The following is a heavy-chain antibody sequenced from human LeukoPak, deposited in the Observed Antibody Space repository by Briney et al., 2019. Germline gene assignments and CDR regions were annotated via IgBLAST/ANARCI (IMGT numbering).Heavy chain of an antibody. J-gene: IGHJ3*02. CDR3: ARGKYYYGSGSYIDAFDI. CDR1: GFTVSSSY. Sequence: PGGSLRLSCAASGFTVSSSYMSWVRQAPGKGLEWVGRITNKPNTYTYYAASVKGRFTISGDDSKNTLYLQMNSLKTEDTAVYYCARGKYYYGSGSYIDAFDIWGQGTMVTVSS. D-gene: IGHD3-10*01. V-gene: IGHV3-72*01. CDR2: ITNKPNTYT.